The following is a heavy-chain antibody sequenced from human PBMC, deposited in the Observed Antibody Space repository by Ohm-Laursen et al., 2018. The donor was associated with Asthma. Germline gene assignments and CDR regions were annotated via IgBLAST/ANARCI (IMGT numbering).Heavy chain of an antibody. V-gene: IGHV4-30-4*02. CDR3: ARTWELYYFDY. D-gene: IGHD1-26*01. CDR2: IYYSGST. CDR1: GGSISSGDYY. Sequence: PSDTLSLTCTVSGGSISSGDYYWSWIRQPPGKGLEWIGYIYYSGSTYYNPSLKSRVTISVDTSKNQFSLKLSSVTAADTAVYYCARTWELYYFDYWGQGTLVTVSS. J-gene: IGHJ4*02.